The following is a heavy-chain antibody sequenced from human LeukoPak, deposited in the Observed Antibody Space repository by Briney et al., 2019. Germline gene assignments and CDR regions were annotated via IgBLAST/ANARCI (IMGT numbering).Heavy chain of an antibody. CDR1: GVSISSSNSY. Sequence: PSETLSLTCTVSGVSISSSNSYWGWIRQPPGKGLEWIGSIYYSGNTYYNASLKSQVSISIDTSKNQFSLKLSSVTAADTAVYYCARHGTPLRYGSGNYYKGAPFDYWGQGTLVTVSS. D-gene: IGHD3-10*01. J-gene: IGHJ4*02. CDR2: IYYSGNT. CDR3: ARHGTPLRYGSGNYYKGAPFDY. V-gene: IGHV4-39*01.